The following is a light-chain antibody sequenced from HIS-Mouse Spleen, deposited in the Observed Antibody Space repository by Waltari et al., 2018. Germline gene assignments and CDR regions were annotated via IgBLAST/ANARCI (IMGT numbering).Light chain of an antibody. Sequence: QSALTQPPSASGSPGQSVTISCTGTSSDVGGYNYFSWYQQHPGKAPKLMIYEVSKRPSGVPDRFSGSKSGNTASLTVSGLQAEDEADYYCSSYAGSNYVVFGGGTKLTVL. J-gene: IGLJ2*01. CDR1: SSDVGGYNY. V-gene: IGLV2-8*01. CDR3: SSYAGSNYVV. CDR2: EVS.